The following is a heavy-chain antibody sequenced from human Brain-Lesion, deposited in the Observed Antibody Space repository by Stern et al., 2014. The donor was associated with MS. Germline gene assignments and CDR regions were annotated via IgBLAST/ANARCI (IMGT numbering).Heavy chain of an antibody. Sequence: VQLVESGAEVKKPGASVKVSCKTSGYIFTGYYIHWGRQAPGQGLEWMAWINPNTGGPKYAQKFPGRVTMSRDTSISTAYVELSSLTSDDTAVYYCARDQRGITIFGVVTDYYYLGMDVWGQGTTVTVSS. J-gene: IGHJ6*02. CDR1: GYIFTGYY. V-gene: IGHV1-2*02. D-gene: IGHD3-3*01. CDR2: INPNTGGP. CDR3: ARDQRGITIFGVVTDYYYLGMDV.